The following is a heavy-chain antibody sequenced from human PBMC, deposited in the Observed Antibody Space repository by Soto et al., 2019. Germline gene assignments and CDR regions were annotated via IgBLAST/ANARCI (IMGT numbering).Heavy chain of an antibody. CDR1: GYSFTSYW. Sequence: GESLKISCKGSGYSFTSYWIGWVRQMPGKGLEWMGIIYPGDSDTRYSPSFQGQVTISADKSISTAYLLWSSLKASDTAMYYCARVVVVAAGYYGMDVWGQGTTVTVSS. V-gene: IGHV5-51*01. J-gene: IGHJ6*02. CDR3: ARVVVVAAGYYGMDV. D-gene: IGHD2-15*01. CDR2: IYPGDSDT.